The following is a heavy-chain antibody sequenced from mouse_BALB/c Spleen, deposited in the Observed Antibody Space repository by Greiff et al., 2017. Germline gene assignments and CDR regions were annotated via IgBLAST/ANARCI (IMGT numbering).Heavy chain of an antibody. J-gene: IGHJ4*01. CDR3: ANYGSSYYAMDY. CDR1: GFTFSSYG. V-gene: IGHV5-6-3*01. Sequence: EVMLVESGGGLVQPGGSLKLSCAASGFTFSSYGMSWVRQTPDKRLELVATINSNGGSTYYPDSVKGRFTISRDNAKNTLYLQMSSLKSEDTAMYYCANYGSSYYAMDYGGQGTSVTVSS. CDR2: INSNGGST. D-gene: IGHD1-1*01.